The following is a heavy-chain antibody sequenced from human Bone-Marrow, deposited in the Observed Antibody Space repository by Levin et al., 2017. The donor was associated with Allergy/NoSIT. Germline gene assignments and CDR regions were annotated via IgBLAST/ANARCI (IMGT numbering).Heavy chain of an antibody. V-gene: IGHV1-24*01. CDR2: FDPEEGQT. CDR3: ATVVLAVLDYYGMDV. Sequence: GGSLRLSCQVSGNTLTELSINWVRQAPGKGLEWMGGFDPEEGQTIYAQKFQGRVTMTEDTSTDIAYMELTSLRSEDTAVYYCATVVLAVLDYYGMDVWGQGTTVTVSS. CDR1: GNTLTELS. J-gene: IGHJ6*02. D-gene: IGHD2-15*01.